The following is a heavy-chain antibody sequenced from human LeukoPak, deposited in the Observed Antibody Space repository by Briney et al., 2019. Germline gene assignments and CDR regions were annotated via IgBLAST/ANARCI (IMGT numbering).Heavy chain of an antibody. CDR1: GFTFGDYG. Sequence: GGSLRLSCTASGFTFGDYGMSWFRQAPGKGLEWVGFIRSRAYGGTTEDAASMKGRFTLSRDDFKSIAYLQMNSLKTEDTAIYYCTRFGMTGPTTSFDLWGQGTLVTVSS. CDR3: TRFGMTGPTTSFDL. D-gene: IGHD3-10*01. CDR2: IRSRAYGGTT. J-gene: IGHJ4*02. V-gene: IGHV3-49*03.